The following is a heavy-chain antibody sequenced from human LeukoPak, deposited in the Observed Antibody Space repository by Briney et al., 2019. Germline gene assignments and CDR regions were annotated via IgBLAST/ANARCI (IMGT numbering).Heavy chain of an antibody. J-gene: IGHJ4*02. V-gene: IGHV4-59*08. D-gene: IGHD3-22*01. CDR2: IYYSGST. CDR1: GCSISSYY. Sequence: GTLSLTCTVSGCSISSYYMSWVRQPPGKGLEWVGYIYYSGSTNYNPSLMSRVTITVDTSKNQFSLKLSSVIAADTAVFYCARHYYDSSGTFDYWGQGTLVTVSS. CDR3: ARHYYDSSGTFDY.